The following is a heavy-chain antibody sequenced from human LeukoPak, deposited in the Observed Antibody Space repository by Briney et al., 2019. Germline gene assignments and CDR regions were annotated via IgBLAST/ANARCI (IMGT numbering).Heavy chain of an antibody. Sequence: PSETLSLTCTVSGGSTSSSSYYWGWIRQPPGKGLEWIGSIYHSGSTNYNPSLKSRVTISVDKSKNQFSLKLSSVTAADTAVYYCARDLGNCGGDCYSFQHWGQGTLVTVSS. CDR3: ARDLGNCGGDCYSFQH. J-gene: IGHJ1*01. CDR2: IYHSGST. V-gene: IGHV4-39*07. CDR1: GGSTSSSSYY. D-gene: IGHD2-21*02.